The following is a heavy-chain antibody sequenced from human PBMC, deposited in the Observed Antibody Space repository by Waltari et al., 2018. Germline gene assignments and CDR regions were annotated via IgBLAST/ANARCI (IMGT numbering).Heavy chain of an antibody. D-gene: IGHD3-16*01. Sequence: EVQLVESGGALVPPGGSVRLSCAASGFTFSTTWMCWVRQTPGKGLEWVANIKPDGSEKYYVDSVKGRFTISRDNAKNSLYLQMNSLRAEDTAVYFCASGGGRPFDYWGQGTLVTVSS. V-gene: IGHV3-7*01. J-gene: IGHJ4*02. CDR2: IKPDGSEK. CDR3: ASGGGRPFDY. CDR1: GFTFSTTW.